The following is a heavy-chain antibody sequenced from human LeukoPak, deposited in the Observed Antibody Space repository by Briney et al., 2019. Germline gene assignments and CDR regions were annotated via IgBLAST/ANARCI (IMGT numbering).Heavy chain of an antibody. D-gene: IGHD1-1*01. V-gene: IGHV3-7*03. CDR2: IKQDGSEK. CDR3: ARENAGTSAEYHYGMDV. J-gene: IGHJ6*02. CDR1: GFTFSSYW. Sequence: GGPLRLSCAASGFTFSSYWMSWVRQAPGKGLEWVANIKQDGSEKYYVDSVKGRFTISRDNAKNSLYLQMNSLRAEDTAVYYCARENAGTSAEYHYGMDVWGQGTTVTVSS.